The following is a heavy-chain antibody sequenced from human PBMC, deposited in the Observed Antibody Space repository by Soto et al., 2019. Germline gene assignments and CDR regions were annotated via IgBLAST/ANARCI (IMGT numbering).Heavy chain of an antibody. V-gene: IGHV2-5*01. Sequence: ESGPTLVNPTQTLTLTCTFSGFSLSTSGVGVGWIRQPPGKALEWLALIYWNDDKRYSPSLKSRLTITKDTSKNQVVLTMTNMDPVDTATYYCAHRPHTVTTGEGFYYGMDVWGQGTTVTVSS. J-gene: IGHJ6*02. D-gene: IGHD4-17*01. CDR2: IYWNDDK. CDR1: GFSLSTSGVG. CDR3: AHRPHTVTTGEGFYYGMDV.